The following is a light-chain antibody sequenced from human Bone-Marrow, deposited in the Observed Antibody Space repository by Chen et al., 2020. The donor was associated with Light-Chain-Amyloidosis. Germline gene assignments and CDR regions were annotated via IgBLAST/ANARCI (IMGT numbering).Light chain of an antibody. V-gene: IGLV2-14*03. CDR2: DVS. Sequence: QSPLPQPASVSGSPGPPITISCPGTSSDVGGYNYVSWYQQHPGTAPKLVIFDVSYRRSGISNRFSGSKSGNTASLTISGLQAEDEADYYGSSYTRSRTWLCGGGTRLTVL. J-gene: IGLJ3*02. CDR3: SSYTRSRTWL. CDR1: SSDVGGYNY.